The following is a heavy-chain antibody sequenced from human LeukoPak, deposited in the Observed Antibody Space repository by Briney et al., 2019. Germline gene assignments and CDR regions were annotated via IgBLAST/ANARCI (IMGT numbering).Heavy chain of an antibody. J-gene: IGHJ6*02. Sequence: GGSLRLSCAASGFTFDDYAMPWVRQAPGKGLAWVSGFSRNSGSIGYADSVKGRFTISRDNAKNSLYLQMNSLRAEDTALYYCAKDSTVTENDYYGMDVWGQGTTVTVSS. CDR2: FSRNSGSI. CDR1: GFTFDDYA. V-gene: IGHV3-9*01. D-gene: IGHD4-17*01. CDR3: AKDSTVTENDYYGMDV.